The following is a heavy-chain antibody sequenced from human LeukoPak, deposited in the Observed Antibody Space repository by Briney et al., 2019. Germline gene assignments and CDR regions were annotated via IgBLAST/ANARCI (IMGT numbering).Heavy chain of an antibody. D-gene: IGHD3-10*01. J-gene: IGHJ4*02. V-gene: IGHV1-8*01. CDR1: GDTFTSYD. Sequence: ASVKVSCKASGDTFTSYDINRVRQATGQGLEWMGWMNPNSGNTGYAQKFQGRVTMTRNTSISTAYIELSSLRSEDTAVYYCARGLSGSYSSYWGQGTLVTVSS. CDR2: MNPNSGNT. CDR3: ARGLSGSYSSY.